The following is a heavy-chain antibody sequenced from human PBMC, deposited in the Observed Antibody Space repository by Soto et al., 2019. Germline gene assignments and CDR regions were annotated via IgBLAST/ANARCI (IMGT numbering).Heavy chain of an antibody. CDR2: IYHSGST. J-gene: IGHJ5*02. CDR1: GVSISSSNW. D-gene: IGHD6-19*01. V-gene: IGHV4-4*02. Sequence: PSETLSLTCAVSGVSISSSNWWSWVRQPPGKGLEWIGEIYHSGSTNYNPSLKSRVTISVDKSKNQFSQKLSSVTAADTAVYYCARGTVAGKSYNWFDPWGQGTQVTVSS. CDR3: ARGTVAGKSYNWFDP.